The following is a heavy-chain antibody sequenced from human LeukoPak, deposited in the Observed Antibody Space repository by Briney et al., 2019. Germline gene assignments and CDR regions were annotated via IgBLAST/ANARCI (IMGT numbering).Heavy chain of an antibody. CDR2: IYYSGST. D-gene: IGHD1-14*01. V-gene: IGHV4-59*12. CDR3: ARPRKVRTGGRYFDL. Sequence: SETLSLTCTVSGGSISSYYWSWIRQPPGKGLEWIGYIYYSGSTNYNPSLKSRVTISVDTSKNQFSLKLRSVTAADPAVYYCARPRKVRTGGRYFDLWGRGTLVNVSS. CDR1: GGSISSYY. J-gene: IGHJ2*01.